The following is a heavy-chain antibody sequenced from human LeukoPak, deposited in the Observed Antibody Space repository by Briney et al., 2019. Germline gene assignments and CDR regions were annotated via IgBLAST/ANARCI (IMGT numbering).Heavy chain of an antibody. V-gene: IGHV1-8*01. Sequence: PEASVKVSCKASGYTFTSYDINWVRQATGQGLEWMGWMNPNSGNTGYAQKFQGRVTMTRNTSISTAYMELSSLRSEDTAVSYCARAGGYCGRISCPYYFDYWGQGSLVAVSS. J-gene: IGHJ4*02. CDR1: GYTFTSYD. CDR2: MNPNSGNT. CDR3: ARAGGYCGRISCPYYFDY. D-gene: IGHD2-15*01.